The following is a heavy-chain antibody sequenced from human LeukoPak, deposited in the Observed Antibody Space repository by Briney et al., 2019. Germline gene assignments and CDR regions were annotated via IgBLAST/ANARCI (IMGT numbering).Heavy chain of an antibody. CDR3: ARDQRRLGISRGAFDI. J-gene: IGHJ3*02. V-gene: IGHV1-3*01. CDR2: INAGNGNT. D-gene: IGHD7-27*01. Sequence: ASVKVSCKASGYTFTTYAMNWVRQAPGQRLEWMGWINAGNGNTKYSENFQGRVTITRDTSASTAHMELSSLRSEDTAVYYCARDQRRLGISRGAFDIWGQGTMVTVSS. CDR1: GYTFTTYA.